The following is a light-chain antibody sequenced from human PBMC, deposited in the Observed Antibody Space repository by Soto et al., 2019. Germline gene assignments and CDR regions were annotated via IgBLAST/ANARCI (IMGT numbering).Light chain of an antibody. CDR1: QSVSSSY. CDR3: QQYGRT. J-gene: IGKJ1*01. Sequence: EIVLTQSPGTLSLSPGERATLSCRASQSVSSSYLAWYQQRPGQAPRLLIYGASSRATGIPDRFSGSGSGTDFTLTISRLEPEAFAVYYCQQYGRTFGQGTKVETK. CDR2: GAS. V-gene: IGKV3-20*01.